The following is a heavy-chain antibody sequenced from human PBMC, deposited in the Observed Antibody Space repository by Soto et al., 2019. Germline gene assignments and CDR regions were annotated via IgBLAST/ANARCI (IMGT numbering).Heavy chain of an antibody. J-gene: IGHJ4*02. D-gene: IGHD1-26*01. Sequence: EVQLVESGGGLVQPGGSLRLSCAASGFSFSTYSMTWVRQAPGKGLEWVANIRGTTSATYSADSVRGRFTISRDNARNSLFLQMNSLRDVDTAVYYCARDRSDQDRGSFSCGFWGQGTLVTVSS. CDR1: GFSFSTYS. CDR2: IRGTTSAT. V-gene: IGHV3-48*02. CDR3: ARDRSDQDRGSFSCGF.